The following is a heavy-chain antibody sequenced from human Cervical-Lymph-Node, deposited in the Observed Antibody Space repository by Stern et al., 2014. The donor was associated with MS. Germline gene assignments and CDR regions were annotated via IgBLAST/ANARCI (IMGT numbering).Heavy chain of an antibody. V-gene: IGHV1-46*01. D-gene: IGHD3-22*01. Sequence: QVQLVQSGAEVKKPGASVKVSCKASGYTFTRHYINWVRQAPGQGLEWMGIINPGGGGTNYAQKFQGRVTMTRDTSTSTVYMELSSLRSEDTAVYYCARDDSNDNTGPGALDSWGQGTLVTVSS. CDR3: ARDDSNDNTGPGALDS. J-gene: IGHJ4*02. CDR2: INPGGGGT. CDR1: GYTFTRHY.